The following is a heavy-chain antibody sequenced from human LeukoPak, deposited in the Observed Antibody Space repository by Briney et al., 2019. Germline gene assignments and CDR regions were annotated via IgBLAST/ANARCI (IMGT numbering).Heavy chain of an antibody. CDR2: ISSSGNTV. CDR3: TKETPQMDV. J-gene: IGHJ6*04. V-gene: IGHV3-48*03. Sequence: PVGTLRLSCAASGFTFSSYEMNWVRQAPGQGLEWVAYISSSGNTVNYAGSVKGRFTISRDNAKNSLYLQMNRLRAEDTAVYYCTKETPQMDVWGKGTTVTVSS. CDR1: GFTFSSYE. D-gene: IGHD2-15*01.